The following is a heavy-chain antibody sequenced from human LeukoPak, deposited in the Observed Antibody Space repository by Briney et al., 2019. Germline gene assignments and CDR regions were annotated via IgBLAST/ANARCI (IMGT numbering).Heavy chain of an antibody. CDR3: ARDLHRVVVRGVPHYYYYMDV. Sequence: ASVKVSCKASGYTFTSYGISWVRQAPGQGLECMGWISAYNGNTNYAQKLQGRVTMTRDMSTSTVYMELRSLRSDDMAVYYCARDLHRVVVRGVPHYYYYMDVWGKGTTVTISS. V-gene: IGHV1-18*03. D-gene: IGHD3-10*01. CDR1: GYTFTSYG. J-gene: IGHJ6*03. CDR2: ISAYNGNT.